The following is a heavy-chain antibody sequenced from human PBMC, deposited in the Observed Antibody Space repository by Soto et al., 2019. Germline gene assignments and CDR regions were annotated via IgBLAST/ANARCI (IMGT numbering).Heavy chain of an antibody. CDR1: GFTFSNAW. J-gene: IGHJ6*02. V-gene: IGHV3-15*07. Sequence: PGGSLRLSCAASGFTFSNAWMNWVRQAPGKGLEWVGRIKSKTDGGTTDYAAPVKGRFTISRDDSKNTLYLQMNSLKTEDTAVYYCTTGPSEQWLVGYYYYGMDVWGQGTTVTVSS. CDR2: IKSKTDGGTT. CDR3: TTGPSEQWLVGYYYYGMDV. D-gene: IGHD6-19*01.